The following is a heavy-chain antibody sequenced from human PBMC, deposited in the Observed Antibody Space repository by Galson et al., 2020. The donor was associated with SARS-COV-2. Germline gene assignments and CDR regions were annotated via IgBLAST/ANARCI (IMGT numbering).Heavy chain of an antibody. CDR1: GFTFSSYG. J-gene: IGHJ4*02. CDR3: AKESGGSRTPFEY. CDR2: ILYDGSNE. Sequence: TGGSLRFSCAASGFTFSSYGMHWVRQAPGKGLEWVAVILYDGSNEYYADSVKGRFTISRDNSKNTLYLQMNSLRAEDTALYYCAKESGGSRTPFEYWGQGTLVTVSS. V-gene: IGHV3-30*18. D-gene: IGHD1-26*01.